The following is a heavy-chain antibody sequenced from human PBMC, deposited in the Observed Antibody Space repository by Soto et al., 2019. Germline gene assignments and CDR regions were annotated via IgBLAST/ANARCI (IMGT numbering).Heavy chain of an antibody. V-gene: IGHV6-1*01. CDR3: ASDSLTGTTEGYYYYGMDV. J-gene: IGHJ6*02. CDR2: TYYRSKWYN. CDR1: GDSVSSNSAA. Sequence: SQTLSLTCAISGDSVSSNSAAWNWIRQSPSRGLEWLGRTYYRSKWYNDYAVSVKSRITINPDTSKNQFSLQLNSVTPEDTAVYYCASDSLTGTTEGYYYYGMDVWGQGTRSPFP. D-gene: IGHD1-7*01.